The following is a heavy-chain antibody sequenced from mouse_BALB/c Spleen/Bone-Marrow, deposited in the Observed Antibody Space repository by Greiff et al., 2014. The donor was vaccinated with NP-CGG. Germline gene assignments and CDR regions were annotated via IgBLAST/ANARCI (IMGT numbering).Heavy chain of an antibody. J-gene: IGHJ2*01. CDR2: ISSGSSTI. CDR3: ARSYYGSSYYFDY. V-gene: IGHV5-17*02. CDR1: GFTFSSFG. Sequence: DVKLVESGGGLVQPGGSRKLSCAASGFTFSSFGMHWVRQAPEKGLEWVAYISSGSSTIYYADTVKGRFTISRDSPKNTLFLQMTSLRSEDTAMYYCARSYYGSSYYFDYWGQGTTLTVSS. D-gene: IGHD1-1*01.